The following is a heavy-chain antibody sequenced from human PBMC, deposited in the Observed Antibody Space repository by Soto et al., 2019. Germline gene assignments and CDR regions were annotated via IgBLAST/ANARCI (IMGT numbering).Heavy chain of an antibody. CDR1: GCSISSSSYY. CDR2: IYYSGST. Sequence: PSETLSLTCTVSGCSISSSSYYWGWIRQPPGKGLEWIGSIYYSGSTYYNPSLKSRVTISVDTSKNQFSLKLSSVTAADTAVYYYARHLEYYKGTYYLDYWGQGTLDTVSS. D-gene: IGHD3-10*01. J-gene: IGHJ4*02. V-gene: IGHV4-39*01. CDR3: ARHLEYYKGTYYLDY.